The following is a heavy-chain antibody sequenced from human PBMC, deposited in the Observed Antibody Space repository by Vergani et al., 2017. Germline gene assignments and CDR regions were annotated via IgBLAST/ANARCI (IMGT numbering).Heavy chain of an antibody. CDR1: GFTLSDYW. CDR3: YTDYHDY. Sequence: EVRLVESGGGLVQPGGSLRLSCATSGFTLSDYWIDWVRQAPGKGLEWIGRIRSKNDGGTADYAAPLKGRFTISRDDSKDSAFLLVNNLKTEDTAVYFCYTDYHDYWGQGTLVTVSS. CDR2: IRSKNDGGTA. V-gene: IGHV3-15*01. D-gene: IGHD2-2*02. J-gene: IGHJ4*02.